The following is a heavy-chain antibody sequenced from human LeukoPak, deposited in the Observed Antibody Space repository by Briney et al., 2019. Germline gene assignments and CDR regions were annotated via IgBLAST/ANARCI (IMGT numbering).Heavy chain of an antibody. CDR3: VRLTTVTSPFDY. Sequence: SETLSLTCTVSGGSISSYYWSWIRQPAGKGLEWIGRIYTSGSTNYNPSLKSRVTMSVDTSKNQFSLKLSSVTAADTAVYYCVRLTTVTSPFDYWGQGTLVTVSS. D-gene: IGHD4-11*01. CDR1: GGSISSYY. J-gene: IGHJ4*02. V-gene: IGHV4-4*07. CDR2: IYTSGST.